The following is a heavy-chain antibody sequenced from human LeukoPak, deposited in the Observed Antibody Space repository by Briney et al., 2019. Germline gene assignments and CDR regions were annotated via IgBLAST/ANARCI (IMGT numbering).Heavy chain of an antibody. J-gene: IGHJ4*02. CDR3: ARDVGRGYIDY. Sequence: SETLSLTCTVSGGSISSYYWSWIRQPPGKGLERIGYLYYSGSPNYNPSLKSRVTISVDTAKNQFSLKLSSVTAADTAVYYCARDVGRGYIDYWGQGTLVTVSS. D-gene: IGHD1-26*01. CDR2: LYYSGSP. CDR1: GGSISSYY. V-gene: IGHV4-59*01.